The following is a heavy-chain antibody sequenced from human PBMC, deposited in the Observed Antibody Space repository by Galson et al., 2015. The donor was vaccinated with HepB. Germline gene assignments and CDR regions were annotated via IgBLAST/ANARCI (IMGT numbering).Heavy chain of an antibody. D-gene: IGHD4-11*01. V-gene: IGHV1-3*01. CDR2: INAGNGNT. CDR3: ARLGNPVTTSGGYGMDV. J-gene: IGHJ6*02. CDR1: GYTFTSYA. Sequence: SVKVSCKASGYTFTSYAMHWVRQAPGQRLEWMGWINAGNGNTKYSQKFQGRVTITRDTSASTAYMELSSLRSEDTAVYYCARLGNPVTTSGGYGMDVWGQGTTVTVSS.